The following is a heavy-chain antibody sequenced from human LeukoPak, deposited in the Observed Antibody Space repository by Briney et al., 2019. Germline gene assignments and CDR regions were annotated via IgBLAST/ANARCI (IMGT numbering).Heavy chain of an antibody. Sequence: SETLSLTCAIYGGSFSGYYWNWIRQPPGKGLEWIGEINHSGSTNYNPSLKSRVTISVDTSKNQFSLKLSSVTAADTAVYYYAREGVEWCSGGSCYVAFDYWGQGTPVTVSS. CDR2: INHSGST. CDR1: GGSFSGYY. CDR3: AREGVEWCSGGSCYVAFDY. J-gene: IGHJ4*02. V-gene: IGHV4-34*01. D-gene: IGHD2-15*01.